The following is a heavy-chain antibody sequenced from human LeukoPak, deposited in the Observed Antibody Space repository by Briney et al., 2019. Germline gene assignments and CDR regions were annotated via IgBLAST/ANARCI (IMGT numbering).Heavy chain of an antibody. Sequence: GGSLRLSCAASGFTFSNHAMSWVRQAPGKGLEWVAAISGSGGSTFYADSVKGRFTISRDNSKNTLYLQMNSLRAEDTAIYYCAKVAPLELRSYYFNAMDVWGQGTTVTVSS. D-gene: IGHD1-26*01. CDR2: ISGSGGST. V-gene: IGHV3-23*01. J-gene: IGHJ6*02. CDR1: GFTFSNHA. CDR3: AKVAPLELRSYYFNAMDV.